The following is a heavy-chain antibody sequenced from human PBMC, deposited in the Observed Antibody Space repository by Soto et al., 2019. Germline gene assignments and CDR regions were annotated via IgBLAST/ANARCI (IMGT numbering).Heavy chain of an antibody. J-gene: IGHJ6*02. D-gene: IGHD2-21*01. Sequence: AGGSLRLSCAASGFTFSSYGMHWVRQAPGKGLEWVAVISYDGSNKYYADSVKGRFTISRDNSKNTLYLQMNSLRAEDTAVYYCAKDLIVGTHYYYYGMDVWGQGTTVTVSS. CDR3: AKDLIVGTHYYYYGMDV. CDR2: ISYDGSNK. V-gene: IGHV3-30*18. CDR1: GFTFSSYG.